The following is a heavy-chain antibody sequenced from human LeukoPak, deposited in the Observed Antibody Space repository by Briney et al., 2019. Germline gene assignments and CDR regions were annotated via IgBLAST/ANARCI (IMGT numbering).Heavy chain of an antibody. D-gene: IGHD1-1*01. J-gene: IGHJ4*02. CDR1: GGSISSGGYY. CDR2: IHNSASP. V-gene: IGHV4-61*02. CDR3: ARKSATGQLDY. Sequence: SETLSLTCTVSGGSISSGGYYWSWIRQPAGKGLEWIGRIHNSASPNYNPSLKSRVTLSIDTSKNQVSLKLTSVTAADTAVYYCARKSATGQLDYWGQGTLVTVSS.